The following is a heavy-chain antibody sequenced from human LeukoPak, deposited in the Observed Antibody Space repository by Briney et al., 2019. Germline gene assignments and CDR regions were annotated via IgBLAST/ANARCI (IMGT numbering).Heavy chain of an antibody. CDR2: IHTSGSA. V-gene: IGHV4-4*07. CDR1: GSSFDRYY. CDR3: ARDIIYLIDEDYG. D-gene: IGHD4-17*01. Sequence: SETLSLTCSVSGSSFDRYYWSLIRQPAGKGLEWIGRIHTSGSAEYSPSLQSRVTISVDMSKKEFSLKLTSVTAADTAVYYCARDIIYLIDEDYGWGQGTLVTVSS. J-gene: IGHJ4*02.